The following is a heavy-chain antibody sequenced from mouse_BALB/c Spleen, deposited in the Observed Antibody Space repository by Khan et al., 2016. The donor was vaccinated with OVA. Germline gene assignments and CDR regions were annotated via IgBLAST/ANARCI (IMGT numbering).Heavy chain of an antibody. D-gene: IGHD2-4*01. CDR2: IYPGTGST. J-gene: IGHJ4*01. V-gene: IGHV1-76*01. CDR3: ARNDYDSTCTMDY. CDR1: GYIFTSYW. Sequence: VQLKQSGAELVRPGASVKLSCKTSGYIFTSYWIHWVKQRSGQGLEWIARIYPGTGSTYYNEKFKYTATLTADKSSSTAYIQLRSLKSEDSTLKFWARNDYDSTCTMDYWGQGTSVTVSS.